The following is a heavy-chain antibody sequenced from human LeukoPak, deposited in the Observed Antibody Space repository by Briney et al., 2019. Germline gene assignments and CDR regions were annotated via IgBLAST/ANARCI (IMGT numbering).Heavy chain of an antibody. CDR2: IRGKSYGGTT. V-gene: IGHV3-49*03. CDR1: GFSFGDYG. J-gene: IGHJ4*02. D-gene: IGHD3-10*01. Sequence: QTGGSLRLSCTASGFSFGDYGLSWFRQTPGKGLEWVAFIRGKSYGGTTQYAASVKGRFTISRDDSKSTAYLQMNSLKTEDTALYYCTRIYGSGTFLPDYWGQGTLVTVSS. CDR3: TRIYGSGTFLPDY.